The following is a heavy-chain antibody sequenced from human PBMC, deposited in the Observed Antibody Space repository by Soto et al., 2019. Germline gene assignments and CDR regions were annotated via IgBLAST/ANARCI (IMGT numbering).Heavy chain of an antibody. Sequence: GGSLRLSCAASGFTFSSYAMSWVRQAPGKGLEWVSAISGSGGSTYYADSVKGRFTISRDNSKNTLYLQMNSLRAEDTAVYYCAKGDCSSTSCYVRPDAFDIWGQGTMVTVSS. CDR1: GFTFSSYA. CDR3: AKGDCSSTSCYVRPDAFDI. CDR2: ISGSGGST. V-gene: IGHV3-23*01. J-gene: IGHJ3*02. D-gene: IGHD2-2*01.